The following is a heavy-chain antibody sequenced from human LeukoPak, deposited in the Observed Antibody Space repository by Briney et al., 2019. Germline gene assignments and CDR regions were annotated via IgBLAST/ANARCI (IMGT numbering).Heavy chain of an antibody. Sequence: SETLSLTCTVSGGSISSSSYYWGWIRQPPGKGLEWIGSIYYSGSTYYNPSLKSRVTISVDTSKNQFSLKLSSVTAADTAVYYCAGLGYCSGGSCYSFDYWGQGTLVTVSS. CDR3: AGLGYCSGGSCYSFDY. D-gene: IGHD2-15*01. CDR2: IYYSGST. CDR1: GGSISSSSYY. J-gene: IGHJ4*02. V-gene: IGHV4-39*01.